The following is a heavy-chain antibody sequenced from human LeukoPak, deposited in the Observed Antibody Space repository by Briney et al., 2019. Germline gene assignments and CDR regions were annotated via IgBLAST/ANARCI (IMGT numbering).Heavy chain of an antibody. CDR1: GGSISGYY. Sequence: SGTLSLTCTVSGGSISGYYWSWIRQPPGKGLEWIGYIYSSGSTNYNPSLKSRVIMSIDTSENQFSLKLSSVTAADTALYYCARHYYERSDCYSLDYWGQGTLVTVSS. V-gene: IGHV4-59*08. J-gene: IGHJ4*02. CDR3: ARHYYERSDCYSLDY. CDR2: IYSSGST. D-gene: IGHD2-21*01.